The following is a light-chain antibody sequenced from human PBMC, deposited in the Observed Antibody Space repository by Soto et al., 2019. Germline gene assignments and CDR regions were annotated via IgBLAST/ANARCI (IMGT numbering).Light chain of an antibody. Sequence: QCVLTQPPSLSASPGQKVTISCSGSSSNIGGNSVSWYQQLPGTAPKLLIYDDNKRPSGIPDRFSGSKSGTSATLGITGFQTGDEADYYCGSWDSSLSAYVFGTGTKATVL. CDR2: DDN. V-gene: IGLV1-51*01. J-gene: IGLJ1*01. CDR1: SSNIGGNS. CDR3: GSWDSSLSAYV.